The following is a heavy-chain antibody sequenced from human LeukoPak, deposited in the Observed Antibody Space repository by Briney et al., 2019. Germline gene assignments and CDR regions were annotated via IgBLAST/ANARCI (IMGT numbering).Heavy chain of an antibody. CDR3: ARGAQHPTEAFDI. CDR2: ISAYNGNT. D-gene: IGHD1-26*01. CDR1: GYTFTSYG. Sequence: ASVKVSCKASGYTFTSYGISWVRQAPGQGLEWMGWISAYNGNTNYAQKFQGRVTMTRDTSISTAYMELSRLRSDDTAVYYCARGAQHPTEAFDIWGQGTMVTVSS. J-gene: IGHJ3*02. V-gene: IGHV1-18*01.